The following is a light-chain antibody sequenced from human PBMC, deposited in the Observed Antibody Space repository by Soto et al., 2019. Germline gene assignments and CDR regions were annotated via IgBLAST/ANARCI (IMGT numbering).Light chain of an antibody. CDR1: QSVSSSY. V-gene: IGKV3-20*01. Sequence: EIVLTQSPGTLSLSPGERATLSCRASQSVSSSYLAWYQQKPGQAPRLLIYGASSRATGIPDRFSGSGSGTDFTLTISRLEPADFAVYYCQQYGSSPLITFGHGTRLEIK. CDR2: GAS. J-gene: IGKJ5*01. CDR3: QQYGSSPLIT.